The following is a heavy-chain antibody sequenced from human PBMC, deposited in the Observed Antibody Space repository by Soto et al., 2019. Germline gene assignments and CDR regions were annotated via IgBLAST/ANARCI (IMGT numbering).Heavy chain of an antibody. CDR3: ARDMYSSDYFVKWFEP. D-gene: IGHD6-19*01. V-gene: IGHV3-30-3*01. CDR2: ISHDGINK. J-gene: IGHJ5*02. CDR1: GFSFSSYA. Sequence: QVRLVESGGGVVQPGRSLRLSCTASGFSFSSYAMYWFRQPPGKGLEWVAVISHDGINKHYADSVKGRVTVSRDNSNQARDLQLNSLRGEDTAMYYCARDMYSSDYFVKWFEPWGQGTLVTVSS.